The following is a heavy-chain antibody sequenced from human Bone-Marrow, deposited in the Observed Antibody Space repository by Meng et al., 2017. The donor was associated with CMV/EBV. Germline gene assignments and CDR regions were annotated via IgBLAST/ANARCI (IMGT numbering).Heavy chain of an antibody. Sequence: ASVKVSCKASGYTFTGYQVHWVRQAPGQGLEWMGWVNPNSGGTDYVQKFQGRVTMTTDTSTSTAYMELRGLRSDDTAVYYCARDAGTIAVSGIGDYWGQGTLVTVSS. CDR3: ARDAGTIAVSGIGDY. J-gene: IGHJ4*02. CDR2: VNPNSGGT. V-gene: IGHV1-2*02. CDR1: GYTFTGYQ. D-gene: IGHD6-19*01.